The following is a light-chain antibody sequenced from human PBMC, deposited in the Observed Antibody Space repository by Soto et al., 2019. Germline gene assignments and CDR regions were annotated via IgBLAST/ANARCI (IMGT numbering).Light chain of an antibody. Sequence: QSVLTQPPSASGSPGQSVTISCTGTSSDVGGYNYVSRYQQHPGKAPKLMIYEVSKRPSGVPDRFSGSKSGNTASLTVSGLQAEDEADYYCSSYAGRYVFGTGTKVTVL. CDR3: SSYAGRYV. J-gene: IGLJ1*01. CDR1: SSDVGGYNY. V-gene: IGLV2-8*01. CDR2: EVS.